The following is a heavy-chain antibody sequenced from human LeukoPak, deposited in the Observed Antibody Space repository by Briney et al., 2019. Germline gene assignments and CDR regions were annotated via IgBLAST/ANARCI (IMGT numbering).Heavy chain of an antibody. V-gene: IGHV5-51*01. D-gene: IGHD3-9*01. CDR2: IYPGDSDT. CDR3: ARSYYDILTGYPPPINWFDP. CDR1: GYSFTSHW. Sequence: GESLKISCKGSGYSFTSHWIGWVRQMPGKGLEWMGIIYPGDSDTRYSPSFQGQVTISADKSISTAYLQWSSLKASDTAMYYCARSYYDILTGYPPPINWFDPWGQGTLVTVSS. J-gene: IGHJ5*02.